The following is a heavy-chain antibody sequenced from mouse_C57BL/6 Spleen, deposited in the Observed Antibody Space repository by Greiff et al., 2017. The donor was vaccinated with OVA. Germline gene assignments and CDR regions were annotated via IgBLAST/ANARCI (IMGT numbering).Heavy chain of an antibody. CDR3: ARVGYYWYVDV. CDR2: ISSGSSTI. CDR1: GFTFSDYG. J-gene: IGHJ1*03. Sequence: EVMLVESGGGLVKPGGSLKLSCAASGFTFSDYGMHWVRQAPEKGLEWVAYISSGSSTIYYADTVKGRFTISRDNAKNTLFLQMTSLTSEDTSRYYCARVGYYWYVDVWGTGTTVTVSS. D-gene: IGHD2-2*01. V-gene: IGHV5-17*01.